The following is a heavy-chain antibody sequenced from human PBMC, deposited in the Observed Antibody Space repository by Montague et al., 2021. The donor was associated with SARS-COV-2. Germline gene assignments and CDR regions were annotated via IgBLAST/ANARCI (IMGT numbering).Heavy chain of an antibody. CDR3: AGPDWLKH. V-gene: IGHV4-61*02. Sequence: TLSLTCTASDDSINSGSYYWSWIRQPAGKGLEWIGRIYTSGRTNYNPSLRSRINMSLDTSKSRFSLNLTSVTAADTAVYYCAGPDWLKHWGQGALVTVSS. CDR2: IYTSGRT. J-gene: IGHJ1*01. D-gene: IGHD3-9*01. CDR1: DDSINSGSYY.